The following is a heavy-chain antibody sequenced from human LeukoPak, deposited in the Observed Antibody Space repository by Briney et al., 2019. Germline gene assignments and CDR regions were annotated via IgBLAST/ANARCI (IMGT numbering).Heavy chain of an antibody. J-gene: IGHJ4*02. D-gene: IGHD2-15*01. CDR2: MNPNSGNT. Sequence: GASVKVSCKASGYTFTGYYMHWVRQAPGQGLEWMGWMNPNSGNTGYAQKFQGRVTITRNTSISTAYMELSSLRSEDTAVYYCASSGYCSGGSCLQFDYWGQGTLVTVSS. CDR3: ASSGYCSGGSCLQFDY. V-gene: IGHV1-8*03. CDR1: GYTFTGYY.